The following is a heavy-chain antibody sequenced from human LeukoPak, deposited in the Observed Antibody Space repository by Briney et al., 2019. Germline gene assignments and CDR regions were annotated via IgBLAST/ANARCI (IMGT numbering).Heavy chain of an antibody. D-gene: IGHD5-12*01. V-gene: IGHV4-61*02. CDR1: GGSISSGNYY. CDR2: IYISGGT. Sequence: SETLSLTCTVSGGSISSGNYYWSWIRQPAGMGLEWIGRIYISGGTEYNPSLKSRVTISIDTSKNQFYLRLSSVTAADTAVYYCARVRRNSGDKYFDPWGQGTRVTVSS. CDR3: ARVRRNSGDKYFDP. J-gene: IGHJ5*02.